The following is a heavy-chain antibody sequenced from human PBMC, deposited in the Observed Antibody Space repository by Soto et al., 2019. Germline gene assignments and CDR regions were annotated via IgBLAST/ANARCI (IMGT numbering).Heavy chain of an antibody. J-gene: IGHJ4*02. V-gene: IGHV4-61*01. D-gene: IGHD6-13*01. CDR2: IYYTGTT. Sequence: PSETLSLTCTVSGGSVSSSFFYWSWVRQPPGQRLEWIGYIYYTGTTNYNPSLASRVAMSVDTPKKQFTLNLRSLTAADTARYYCARLKTSSGWSLFDSWGQGMLVTVSS. CDR3: ARLKTSSGWSLFDS. CDR1: GGSVSSSFFY.